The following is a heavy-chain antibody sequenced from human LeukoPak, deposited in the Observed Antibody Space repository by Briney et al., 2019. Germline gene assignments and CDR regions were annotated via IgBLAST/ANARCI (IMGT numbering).Heavy chain of an antibody. J-gene: IGHJ4*02. CDR2: ISGSGGST. V-gene: IGHV3-23*01. CDR3: AKHRGSYGDYVFLDY. Sequence: GGSLRFSCAASGFTFSSYAMSWVRQAPGKGLEWVSVISGSGGSTYYAGSVKGRFTISRDTSKNTLYLQMNSLRAEDTAVYYCAKHRGSYGDYVFLDYWGQGTLVTVSS. D-gene: IGHD4-17*01. CDR1: GFTFSSYA.